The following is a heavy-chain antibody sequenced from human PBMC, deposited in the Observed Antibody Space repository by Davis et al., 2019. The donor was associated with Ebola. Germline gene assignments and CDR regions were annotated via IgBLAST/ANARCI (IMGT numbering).Heavy chain of an antibody. V-gene: IGHV3-11*04. CDR2: ISRRGGTTI. Sequence: GESLKISCAASGFTFSNYYMGWLRQAPGKGLEWVSYISRRGGTTIFYADSVRGRFTISRDNSKNSLYLQMNNLTPEDTAVYYCARDISFRDYYGSGSFDYWGQGTLVTVSS. CDR3: ARDISFRDYYGSGSFDY. D-gene: IGHD3-10*01. J-gene: IGHJ4*02. CDR1: GFTFSNYY.